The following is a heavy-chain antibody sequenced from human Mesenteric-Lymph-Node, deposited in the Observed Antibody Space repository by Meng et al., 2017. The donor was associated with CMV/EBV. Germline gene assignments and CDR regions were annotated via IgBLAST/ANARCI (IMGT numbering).Heavy chain of an antibody. CDR2: ISAYNGNT. J-gene: IGHJ6*02. V-gene: IGHV1-18*01. CDR1: GYTFTSYG. CDR3: ARASVGDTVDYYYYGMDV. Sequence: ASVKVSCKASGYTFTSYGISWVRQAPGQGLEWMGWISAYNGNTNYAQKLQGRVTITADKSTSTAYMELSSLRSEDTAVYYCARASVGDTVDYYYYGMDVWGQGTTVTVSS. D-gene: IGHD1-26*01.